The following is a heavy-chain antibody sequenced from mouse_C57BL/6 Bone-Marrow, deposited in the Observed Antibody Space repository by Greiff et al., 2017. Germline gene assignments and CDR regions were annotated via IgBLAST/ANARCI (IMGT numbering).Heavy chain of an antibody. CDR2: IRSKSNNYAT. CDR3: VRNLGENFDY. Sequence: EVKLVESGGGLVQPKGSLKLSCAASGFNFNTSAMNWVRQAQGTGLEWVARIRSKSNNYATYYADSVKDRFTISRDDSESMLYLQMNNLKTEDTAMYYCVRNLGENFDYWGQGTTLTVSS. CDR1: GFNFNTSA. J-gene: IGHJ2*01. V-gene: IGHV10-1*01. D-gene: IGHD4-1*01.